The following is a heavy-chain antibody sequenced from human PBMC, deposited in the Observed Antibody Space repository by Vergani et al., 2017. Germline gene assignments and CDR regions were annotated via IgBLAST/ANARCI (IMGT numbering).Heavy chain of an antibody. V-gene: IGHV4-34*02. J-gene: IGHJ4*02. CDR2: ISASGSA. CDR3: ASRRPRLNLGSKANAGAFDS. CDR1: GGSLSGYF. Sequence: QVHLQQRGAGVLKPSETLSLTCGVIGGSLSGYFWSWIRQSPGRGLEWICEISASGSAKYSPSATSRVTISVDTSRGEFTLTVTSVTAADTGLYCCASRRPRLNLGSKANAGAFDSWGQGTRVTVSS. D-gene: IGHD3-16*01.